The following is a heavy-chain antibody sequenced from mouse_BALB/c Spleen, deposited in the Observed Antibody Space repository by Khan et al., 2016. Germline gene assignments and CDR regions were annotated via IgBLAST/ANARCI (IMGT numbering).Heavy chain of an antibody. CDR3: GGGGLRRGFAY. Sequence: EVELVESGGGLVKPGGSLKLSCAASGFTFSAYYMYWVRQTPEKRLEWVATISDGGSYTYYPASVKGRFTISRDTAKNTLYLQMRSLQAEATAMYYCGGGGLRRGFAYWGQGTLVTVSA. CDR2: ISDGGSYT. V-gene: IGHV5-4*02. J-gene: IGHJ3*01. D-gene: IGHD2-4*01. CDR1: GFTFSAYY.